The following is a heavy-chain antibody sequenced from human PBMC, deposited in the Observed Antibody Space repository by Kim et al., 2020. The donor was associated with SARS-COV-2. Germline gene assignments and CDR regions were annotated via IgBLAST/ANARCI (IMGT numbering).Heavy chain of an antibody. CDR3: ARGSSSWSTESYFEY. Sequence: GGYLRLSCAASGFTFSSYSMNWVRQAPGTWLVWVSSIRSTSTYIYYADSVKGRFTISRDNAKNSLYLQMNSLRAEDTAVYYCARGSSSWSTESYFEYWGQGTLVTVSS. V-gene: IGHV3-21*01. CDR2: IRSTSTYI. D-gene: IGHD6-6*01. J-gene: IGHJ4*02. CDR1: GFTFSSYS.